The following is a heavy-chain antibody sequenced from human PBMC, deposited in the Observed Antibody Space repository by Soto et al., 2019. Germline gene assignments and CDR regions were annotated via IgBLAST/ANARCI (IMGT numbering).Heavy chain of an antibody. D-gene: IGHD3-10*01. V-gene: IGHV4-4*07. CDR2: LYTMGST. CDR1: GGSISCYY. CDR3: ARVRDYGLGTNRHYYGMDV. Sequence: PSETRSLTWTVSGGSISCYYWSWIRQPAGKGLEWIGRLYTMGSTNYNPSLQSRVTMSVDTSKNEFSLKVSSVTAADTAVYFCARVRDYGLGTNRHYYGMDVWGQGTTVTVSS. J-gene: IGHJ6*02.